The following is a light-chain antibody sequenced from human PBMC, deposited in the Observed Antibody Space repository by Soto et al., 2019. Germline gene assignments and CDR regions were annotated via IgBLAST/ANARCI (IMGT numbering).Light chain of an antibody. CDR3: CSYAGTHVV. CDR2: DGS. Sequence: QSALTQPASVSGSPGQSITISCTGTSSDVGSYNLVSWYQQHPGKAPKLMIYDGSQRPSGVSNRFSASKSGTTASLTISGLQAEDEADYFCCSYAGTHVVFGGWTKLTVL. J-gene: IGLJ2*01. V-gene: IGLV2-23*01. CDR1: SSDVGSYNL.